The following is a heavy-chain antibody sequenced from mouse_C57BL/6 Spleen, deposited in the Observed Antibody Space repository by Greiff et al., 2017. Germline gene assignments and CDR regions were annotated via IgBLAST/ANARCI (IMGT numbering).Heavy chain of an antibody. CDR2: IDPSDSYT. V-gene: IGHV1-59*01. J-gene: IGHJ3*01. CDR3: ARLGHEAY. Sequence: QVQLQQPGAELVRPGTSVKLSCKASGYTFTSYWMHWVKQRPGQGLEWIGVIDPSDSYTNYNQKFKGKATLTVDTSSSTAYMQLSSLTSEDSAVYYCARLGHEAYWGQGTLVTVSA. CDR1: GYTFTSYW. D-gene: IGHD3-1*01.